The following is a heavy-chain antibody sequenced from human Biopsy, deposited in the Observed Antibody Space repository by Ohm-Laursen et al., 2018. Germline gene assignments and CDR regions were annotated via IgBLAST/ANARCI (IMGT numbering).Heavy chain of an antibody. J-gene: IGHJ5*02. V-gene: IGHV3-23*01. D-gene: IGHD3-3*01. CDR2: INGSGGST. CDR3: ARDLYDFCGGCPFDP. CDR1: GFTFSSHA. Sequence: SLRLSCSAFGFTFSSHAMSWVRQAPGKGLECVSVINGSGGSTYYADPVKGRFTISRDNSKNTPYLQMNSLRAEDTAMYYCARDLYDFCGGCPFDPWGQGTLVTVSP.